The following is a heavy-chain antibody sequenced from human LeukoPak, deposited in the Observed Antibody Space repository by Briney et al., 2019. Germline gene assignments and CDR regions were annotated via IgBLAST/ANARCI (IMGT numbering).Heavy chain of an antibody. CDR1: GYTFTSYG. Sequence: ASVKVSCKASGYTFTSYGISWVRQAPGQGLEWMGWISAYNGNTNYAQKLQGRVTMTTDTSTSTAYMELRSLRSDDTAVYYCARALGYCSGGSCYSGWYFDYWGQGTLVTVSS. J-gene: IGHJ4*02. CDR3: ARALGYCSGGSCYSGWYFDY. CDR2: ISAYNGNT. V-gene: IGHV1-18*01. D-gene: IGHD2-15*01.